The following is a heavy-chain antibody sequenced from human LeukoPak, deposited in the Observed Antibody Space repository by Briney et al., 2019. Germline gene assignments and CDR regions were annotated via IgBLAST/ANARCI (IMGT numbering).Heavy chain of an antibody. J-gene: IGHJ4*02. CDR2: IWYDGSNK. CDR3: ARGGYYDSSGYFDY. D-gene: IGHD3-22*01. CDR1: GFTFSTYG. Sequence: GGSLRLSCAGSGFTFSTYGMHWVRQAPGKGLEWVAVIWYDGSNKYYADSVKGRFTISRDNSKNTLYLQMNSLRAEDTAVYYCARGGYYDSSGYFDYWGQGTLVTVSS. V-gene: IGHV3-33*08.